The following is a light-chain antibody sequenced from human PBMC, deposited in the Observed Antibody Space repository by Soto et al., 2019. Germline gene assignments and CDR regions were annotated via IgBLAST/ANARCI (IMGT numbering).Light chain of an antibody. CDR2: GAS. J-gene: IGKJ4*01. CDR1: QSVSSNF. V-gene: IGKV3-20*01. CDR3: RQYGRSLGFA. Sequence: EIVLTQSPGTLSLSPGERATLSCRASQSVSSNFLAWYQEKPGQAPRLLIYGASSRATGIPARFSGGRSGTDFTLTISRLEPEDFAVYYCRQYGRSLGFAFGGGTKVEMK.